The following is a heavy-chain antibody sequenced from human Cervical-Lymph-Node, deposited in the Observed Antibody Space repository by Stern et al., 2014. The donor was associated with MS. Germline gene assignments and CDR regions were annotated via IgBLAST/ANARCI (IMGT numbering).Heavy chain of an antibody. CDR1: GFTFARCW. CDR2: IKQDGSDK. J-gene: IGHJ6*02. D-gene: IGHD6-19*01. Sequence: EVQLVESGGGLVQPGGSLRLSCAASGFTFARCWMSWVRQAPGKGLEWVAKIKQDGSDKYYVDSVRGRFTISRDNAKNSLFLQMNSLRVEDTAVYYCARRMVAGTLGHYYYGMDVWGQGTTVTVSS. V-gene: IGHV3-7*01. CDR3: ARRMVAGTLGHYYYGMDV.